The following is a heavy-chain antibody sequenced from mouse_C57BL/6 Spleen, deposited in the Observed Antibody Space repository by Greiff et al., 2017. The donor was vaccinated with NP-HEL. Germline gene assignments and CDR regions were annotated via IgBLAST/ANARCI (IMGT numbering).Heavy chain of an antibody. Sequence: QVQLQQSGAELARPGASVKLSCKASGYTFTSYGISWAKQRTGQGLEWIGEIYPRSGNTYYNEKFKGKATLTADKSSSTAYMELRSLTSEDSAVYFCARGRSGYAMDYWGQGTSVTVSS. D-gene: IGHD3-2*02. CDR3: ARGRSGYAMDY. CDR1: GYTFTSYG. V-gene: IGHV1-81*01. J-gene: IGHJ4*01. CDR2: IYPRSGNT.